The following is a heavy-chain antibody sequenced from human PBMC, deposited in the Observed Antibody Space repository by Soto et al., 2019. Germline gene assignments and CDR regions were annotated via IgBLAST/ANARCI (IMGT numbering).Heavy chain of an antibody. J-gene: IGHJ5*02. V-gene: IGHV4-59*08. CDR3: ARADIVVVPAADYWFDP. Sequence: SETLSLTCTVSGRSLSSYYWSWIRQPPGKGMEWIGYIYYSGSTNYNPSLKSRVTISVDTSKNQFSLKLSSVTAADTAVYYCARADIVVVPAADYWFDPWGQGTLVTVSS. D-gene: IGHD2-2*01. CDR2: IYYSGST. CDR1: GRSLSSYY.